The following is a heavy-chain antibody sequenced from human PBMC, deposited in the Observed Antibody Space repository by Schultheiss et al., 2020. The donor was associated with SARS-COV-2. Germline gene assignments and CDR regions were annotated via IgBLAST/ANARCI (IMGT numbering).Heavy chain of an antibody. CDR2: IYSGGST. Sequence: GGSLRLSCAASGFTFSSYEMNWVRQAPGKGLEWVSVIYSGGSTYYADSVKGRFTISRDNAKNTLYLQMNSLKTEDTAVYYCTTDLTDYGDYEWHCWGQGTLVTVSS. V-gene: IGHV3-53*01. J-gene: IGHJ4*02. D-gene: IGHD4-17*01. CDR1: GFTFSSYE. CDR3: TTDLTDYGDYEWHC.